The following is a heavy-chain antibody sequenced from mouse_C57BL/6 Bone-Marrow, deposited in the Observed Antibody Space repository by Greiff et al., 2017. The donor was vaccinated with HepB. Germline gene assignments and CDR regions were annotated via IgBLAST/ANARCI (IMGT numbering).Heavy chain of an antibody. CDR1: GFTFSDYY. Sequence: EVKLVESGGGLVQPGGSLKLSCAASGFTFSDYYMYWVRQTPEKRLEWVAYISNGGGSTYYPDTVKGRFTISRDNAKNTLYLQMSRLKSEDTAMYYCARLYNCAYWYFDVWGTGTTVTVSS. D-gene: IGHD1-3*01. V-gene: IGHV5-12*01. J-gene: IGHJ1*03. CDR3: ARLYNCAYWYFDV. CDR2: ISNGGGST.